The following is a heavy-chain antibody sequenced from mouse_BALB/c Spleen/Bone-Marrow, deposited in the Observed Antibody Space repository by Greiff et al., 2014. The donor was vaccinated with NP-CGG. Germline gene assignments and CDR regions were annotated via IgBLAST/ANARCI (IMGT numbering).Heavy chain of an antibody. Sequence: EVKLVESGGGLVKPGGSLKLSCAASGFTLSSYAMSWVRQTPEKRLEWVASFSSGGNISYPDSVKGRFTISRDNVRNILYLQMSSLRSEDTAMYYCARGGLVRGYGMDYWGQGTSVTVSS. J-gene: IGHJ4*01. CDR2: FSSGGNI. CDR1: GFTLSSYA. D-gene: IGHD1-1*01. CDR3: ARGGLVRGYGMDY. V-gene: IGHV5-6-5*01.